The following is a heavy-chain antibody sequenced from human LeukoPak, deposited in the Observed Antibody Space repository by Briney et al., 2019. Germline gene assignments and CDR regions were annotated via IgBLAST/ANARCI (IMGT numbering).Heavy chain of an antibody. CDR3: ARGLDYDILTGYYIEEDY. D-gene: IGHD3-9*01. CDR2: INPNSGGT. Sequence: ASVKVSCKASGGTFSSYAISWVRQAPGQGLEWMGWINPNSGGTNYAQKLQGRVTMTTDTSTSTAYMELRSLRSDDTAVYYCARGLDYDILTGYYIEEDYWGQGTLVTVSS. J-gene: IGHJ4*02. V-gene: IGHV1-18*01. CDR1: GGTFSSYA.